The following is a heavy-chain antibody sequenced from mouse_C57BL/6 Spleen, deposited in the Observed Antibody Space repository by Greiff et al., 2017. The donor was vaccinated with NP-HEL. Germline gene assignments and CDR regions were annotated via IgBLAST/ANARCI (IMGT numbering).Heavy chain of an antibody. V-gene: IGHV1-26*01. CDR3: ARMGYYYAMDY. D-gene: IGHD4-1*01. Sequence: EVQLQQSGPELVKPGASVKISCKASGYTFTDYYMNWVKQSHGKSLEWIGDINPNNGGTSYNQKFKGKATLTVDKSSSKAYMELRSLTSEDSAVYYCARMGYYYAMDYWGQGTSVTVSS. CDR2: INPNNGGT. J-gene: IGHJ4*01. CDR1: GYTFTDYY.